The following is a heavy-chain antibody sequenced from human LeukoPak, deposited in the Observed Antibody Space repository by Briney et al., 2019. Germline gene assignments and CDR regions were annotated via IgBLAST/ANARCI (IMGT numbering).Heavy chain of an antibody. Sequence: GASVTVSCKASGYTFTIYYMHWVRQAPGQGLEWMGWINPNGGAADSAQRFRGRVTMTRDTSISTVYLDLSSLRSDDTAVYYCATTRPTTSLDYWGQGTLVTVSS. CDR2: INPNGGAA. V-gene: IGHV1-2*02. CDR3: ATTRPTTSLDY. J-gene: IGHJ4*02. D-gene: IGHD1-1*01. CDR1: GYTFTIYY.